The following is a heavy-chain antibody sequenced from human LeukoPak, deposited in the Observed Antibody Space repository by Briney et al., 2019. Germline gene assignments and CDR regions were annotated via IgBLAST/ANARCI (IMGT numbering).Heavy chain of an antibody. J-gene: IGHJ4*02. Sequence: GGSLRLSCAASGFTFSSYSMNWVRQAPGKGLEWVSYISSSSGTIYYADSVKGRFTISRDNAKNSLYLQMNSLRAEDTAVYYCASLYSYGHTNWGQGTLVTISS. CDR1: GFTFSSYS. V-gene: IGHV3-48*01. CDR3: ASLYSYGHTN. D-gene: IGHD5-18*01. CDR2: ISSSSGTI.